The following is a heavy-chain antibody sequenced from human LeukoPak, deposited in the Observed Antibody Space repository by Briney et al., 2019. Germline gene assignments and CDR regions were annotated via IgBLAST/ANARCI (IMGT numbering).Heavy chain of an antibody. CDR1: GGSISSGGYY. CDR3: ARDISSPDGSGSYSERGDAFDI. V-gene: IGHV4-31*03. CDR2: IYYSGST. D-gene: IGHD3-10*01. J-gene: IGHJ3*02. Sequence: PSETLSLTCTVSGGSISSGGYYWSWIRQHPGKGLKWIGYIYYSGSTYYNPSLKSRVTISVDTSKNQFSLKLSSVTAADTAVYYCARDISSPDGSGSYSERGDAFDIWGQGTMVTVSS.